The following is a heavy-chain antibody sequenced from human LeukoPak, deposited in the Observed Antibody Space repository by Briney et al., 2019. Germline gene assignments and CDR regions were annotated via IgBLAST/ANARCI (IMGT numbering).Heavy chain of an antibody. Sequence: GESLKISCKGSGYSLTSYWIGWVRQMPGKGLERMGIIYPGDSDTRYSPSFQGQVTISADKSISTAYLQWSSLKASDTAMYYCARGYCSTTICYFSFDYWGQGTLVTVSS. J-gene: IGHJ4*02. CDR1: GYSLTSYW. D-gene: IGHD2-2*01. CDR3: ARGYCSTTICYFSFDY. CDR2: IYPGDSDT. V-gene: IGHV5-51*01.